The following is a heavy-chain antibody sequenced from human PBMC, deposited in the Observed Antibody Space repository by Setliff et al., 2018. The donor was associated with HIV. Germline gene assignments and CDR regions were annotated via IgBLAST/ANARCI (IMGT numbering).Heavy chain of an antibody. CDR1: GYTFTDYY. CDR2: IYPNTGGT. J-gene: IGHJ6*02. CDR3: ARDLYSSSWYPAYYYYYGMDV. Sequence: GASVKVSCKASGYTFTDYYIHWVRQAPGQGLEWMGWIYPNTGGTNYAQKFQGRVTMTRDTSISTAYMELSRLRSDDTAVYYCARDLYSSSWYPAYYYYYGMDVWGQGTTVTVSS. V-gene: IGHV1-2*02. D-gene: IGHD6-13*01.